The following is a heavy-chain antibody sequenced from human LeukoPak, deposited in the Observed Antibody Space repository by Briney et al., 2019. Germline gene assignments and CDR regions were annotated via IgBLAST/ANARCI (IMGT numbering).Heavy chain of an antibody. CDR3: ARAYGSSGYYQLPIDY. CDR1: GFTFSSYA. J-gene: IGHJ4*02. V-gene: IGHV3-23*01. Sequence: GGSLRLSCAASGFTFSSYAMSWVRQAPGKGLEWVSGITGSGGTTHHADSVKGRFAISRDNSKNTLFLQMNSLRVEDTALYYCARAYGSSGYYQLPIDYWGQGTLVTVSS. D-gene: IGHD3-22*01. CDR2: ITGSGGTT.